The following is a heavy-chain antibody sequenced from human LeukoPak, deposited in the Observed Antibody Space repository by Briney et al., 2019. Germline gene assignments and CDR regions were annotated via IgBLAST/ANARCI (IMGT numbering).Heavy chain of an antibody. CDR2: INHSGST. CDR1: GGSFSGYY. Sequence: PSETLSLTCAVYGGSFSGYYWSWIRQPPGKGLEWIGEINHSGSTNYNPSLKSRVTISVDTSKNQFSLKLSSVTAADTAVYYCARGNLSLDYWGQGTLVTVSS. V-gene: IGHV4-34*01. J-gene: IGHJ4*02. CDR3: ARGNLSLDY.